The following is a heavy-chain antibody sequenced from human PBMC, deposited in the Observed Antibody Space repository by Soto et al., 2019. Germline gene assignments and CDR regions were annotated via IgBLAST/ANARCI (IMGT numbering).Heavy chain of an antibody. D-gene: IGHD3-3*01. CDR2: IYPGDSDT. CDR3: ARLASYYDFWAYYFDY. V-gene: IGHV5-51*01. Sequence: GESLKISCKGSGYSFTSYWIGWVRQMPGKGLEWMGIIYPGDSDTRYSPSFQGQVTISADKSISTAYLQWSSLKASDTAMYYCARLASYYDFWAYYFDYWGQGTLVTVSS. J-gene: IGHJ4*02. CDR1: GYSFTSYW.